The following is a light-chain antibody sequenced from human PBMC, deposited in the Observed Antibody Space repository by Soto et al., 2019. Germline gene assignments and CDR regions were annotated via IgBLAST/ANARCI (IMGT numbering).Light chain of an antibody. CDR2: GVT. J-gene: IGLJ3*02. Sequence: QSALTQPASVSGSPGRSITISCSGSRSDIGSYNNVAWYQQHPGKAPRVMIFGVTKRPSGISDRFFGSKSGSTASLTISGLQAEDEADYFCFSYAGSSIWVFGGGTKVTVL. CDR1: RSDIGSYNN. V-gene: IGLV2-23*02. CDR3: FSYAGSSIWV.